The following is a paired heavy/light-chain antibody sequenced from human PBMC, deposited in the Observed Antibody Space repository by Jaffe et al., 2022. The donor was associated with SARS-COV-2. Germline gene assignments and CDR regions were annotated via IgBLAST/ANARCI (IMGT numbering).Light chain of an antibody. CDR1: QGIRNY. CDR2: AAS. CDR3: QKYNSAPNT. V-gene: IGKV1-27*01. J-gene: IGKJ5*01. Sequence: DIQMTQSPSSLSASVGDRVTITCRASQGIRNYLAWYQQKPGKVPNLLIYAASTLHSGVPSRFSGSGSGTDFTLTISSLQPEDVATYYCQKYNSAPNTFGQGTRLEIK.
Heavy chain of an antibody. V-gene: IGHV3-30*18. CDR1: GFSFSTYG. Sequence: QVKLVESGGGVVQPGRSLRLSCAASGFSFSTYGMHWVRQAPGKGLEWVAVISYDGGHKYYADSVKGRFTISRDNSRNTVYLQMNSLRTDDTALYYCAKVLDIVAVVEITPLESWGQGTLVTVSS. CDR2: ISYDGGHK. CDR3: AKVLDIVAVVEITPLES. J-gene: IGHJ4*02. D-gene: IGHD2-15*01.